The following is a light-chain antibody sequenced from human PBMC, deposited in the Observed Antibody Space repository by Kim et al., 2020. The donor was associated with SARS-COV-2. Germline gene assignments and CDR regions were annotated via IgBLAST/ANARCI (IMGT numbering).Light chain of an antibody. J-gene: IGKJ5*01. CDR3: QQYAESPT. CDR2: GAS. CDR1: QSVINNY. Sequence: EIVLTQSPGTLSSSPGERAIFSCRASQSVINNYIAWYQHKRGQGPILLIHGASSRAVGIPDRFSGSGSGTDFTLTISRLEPEDFAVYYCQQYAESPTFGQGTRLGIK. V-gene: IGKV3-20*01.